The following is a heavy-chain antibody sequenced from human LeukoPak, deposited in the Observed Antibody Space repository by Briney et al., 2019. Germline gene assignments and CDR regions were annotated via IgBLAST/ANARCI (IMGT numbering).Heavy chain of an antibody. CDR2: IIPILGIA. J-gene: IGHJ4*02. V-gene: IGHV1-69*04. CDR3: ATGPWSGSYLPFDY. CDR1: GGTFSSSA. D-gene: IGHD1-26*01. Sequence: GASVKVSCKASGGTFSSSAISWVRQAPGQGLEWMGRIIPILGIANYAQKFQGRVTITADKSTSTAYKELSSLRSEDTAVYYCATGPWSGSYLPFDYWGQGTLVTVSS.